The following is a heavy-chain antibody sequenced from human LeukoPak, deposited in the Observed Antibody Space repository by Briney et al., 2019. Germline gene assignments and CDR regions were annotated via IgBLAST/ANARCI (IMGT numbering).Heavy chain of an antibody. CDR1: GGSVISYY. Sequence: PSETLSLTCTVSGGSVISYYWSWIRQPPGQGLEWIAYIHSNGYTNYNPSLKSRVTISVDTSKNQFTLTVTSVTAADTAVYYCAKRQGPNSRSYDYFDPWGQGTLVTVSS. CDR2: IHSNGYT. J-gene: IGHJ5*02. CDR3: AKRQGPNSRSYDYFDP. D-gene: IGHD1-26*01. V-gene: IGHV4-4*09.